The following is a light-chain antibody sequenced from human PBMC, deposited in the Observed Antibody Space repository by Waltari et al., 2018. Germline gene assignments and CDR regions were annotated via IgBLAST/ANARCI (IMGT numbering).Light chain of an antibody. J-gene: IGKJ4*01. Sequence: AIQLTQSPSSLSASVGERVTITCRASQGISSALAWYQQKAGKAPKLLIYDASILESGVPSTFSGSGSGTDFTLTISSLQPEDFATYYCQQFYSYPLTFGGGTKVEIK. CDR2: DAS. CDR1: QGISSA. V-gene: IGKV1-13*02. CDR3: QQFYSYPLT.